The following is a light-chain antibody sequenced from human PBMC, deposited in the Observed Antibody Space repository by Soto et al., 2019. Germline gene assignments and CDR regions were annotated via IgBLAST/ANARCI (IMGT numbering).Light chain of an antibody. Sequence: DIQMTQSPSSLSASVGDRVTITCRASQDIRNYLAWYQQIPGKVPKLLIYSASTLQSGVPSRFSGSGSGTDFTLTISSLQPEDVAIYYCQKYNSGPLTFGGGTKVDIK. CDR2: SAS. J-gene: IGKJ4*01. CDR1: QDIRNY. V-gene: IGKV1-27*01. CDR3: QKYNSGPLT.